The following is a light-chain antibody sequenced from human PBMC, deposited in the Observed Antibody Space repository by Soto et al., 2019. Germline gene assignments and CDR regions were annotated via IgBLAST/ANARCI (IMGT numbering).Light chain of an antibody. J-gene: IGLJ1*01. CDR3: AAWDDSLNGLYV. CDR1: SSNIGINT. CDR2: TDN. V-gene: IGLV1-44*01. Sequence: QSALTQPTSASGAPGQRVTISCSGSSSNIGINTVNWYQQVPGTAPKLLIYTDNQRPSGVPDRFSGSKSGTSASLAISGLQSEDEADYYCAAWDDSLNGLYVFGTGTKVTVL.